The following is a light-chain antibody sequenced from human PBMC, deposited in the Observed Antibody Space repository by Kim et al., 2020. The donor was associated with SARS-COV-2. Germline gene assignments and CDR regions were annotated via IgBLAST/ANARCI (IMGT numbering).Light chain of an antibody. V-gene: IGKV3D-15*01. CDR1: QTVSSN. J-gene: IGKJ4*01. CDR3: QHYYDWPLT. Sequence: EIVMTQYPATLSVSPGERATLSCRASQTVSSNLAWYQQKPGQAPRLLIYGASIRATGIPARFSGSGSGTEFTLTISSLQSEDFAVYYCQHYYDWPLTFGGGTKVDIK. CDR2: GAS.